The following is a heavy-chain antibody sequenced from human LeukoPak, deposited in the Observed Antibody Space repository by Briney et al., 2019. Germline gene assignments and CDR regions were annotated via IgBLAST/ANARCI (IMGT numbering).Heavy chain of an antibody. CDR1: GGSISSGGYY. Sequence: PQTLSLTCTVSGGSISSGGYYWSWIRQHPGKGLEWIGYIYHSGSAYYNPSLKSRLIISVDTSKNQFSLKLSSVTAADTAVYYCARDRQESSKWRLITAFEIWGQGTMVSVSS. J-gene: IGHJ3*02. D-gene: IGHD3-16*01. V-gene: IGHV4-31*03. CDR2: IYHSGSA. CDR3: ARDRQESSKWRLITAFEI.